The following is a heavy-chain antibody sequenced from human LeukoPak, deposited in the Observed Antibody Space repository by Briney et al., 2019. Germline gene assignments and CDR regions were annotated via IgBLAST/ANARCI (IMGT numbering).Heavy chain of an antibody. CDR2: IYTSGST. Sequence: SETLSLTCSVSGGSVSSTSYYWSWIRQPAGKGLEWIGRIYTSGSTNYNPSLKSRVTISVDTSKNQFSLKLISVTAADTAMYYCARQRAVADTHETDYWGQGTLVTVSS. V-gene: IGHV4-61*02. CDR3: ARQRAVADTHETDY. J-gene: IGHJ4*02. D-gene: IGHD6-19*01. CDR1: GGSVSSTSYY.